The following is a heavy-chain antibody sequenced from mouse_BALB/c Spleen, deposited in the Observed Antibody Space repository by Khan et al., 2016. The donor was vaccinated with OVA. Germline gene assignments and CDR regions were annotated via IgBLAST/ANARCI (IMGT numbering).Heavy chain of an antibody. CDR1: AYTFTSYW. CDR2: INPSNGRT. D-gene: IGHD2-2*01. V-gene: IGHV1S81*02. CDR3: VSSTMVTTEFAY. Sequence: QVQLQQPGAELVKPGASVKLSCKTSAYTFTSYWMQWVKQRPGQGLEWIGEINPSNGRTNYNEKFKSKATLTVDKSSTTAHMQLSSLTSEDSAVYYCVSSTMVTTEFAYWGQGTLVTVSA. J-gene: IGHJ3*01.